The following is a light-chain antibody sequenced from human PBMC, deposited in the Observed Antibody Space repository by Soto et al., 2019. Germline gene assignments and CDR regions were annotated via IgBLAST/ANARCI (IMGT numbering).Light chain of an antibody. J-gene: IGLJ3*02. CDR2: EVT. CDR1: SSDVGSYNY. Sequence: QSALTQPASMSGSPGQSITISCTGTSSDVGSYNYVSWYQQYPGKAPKLIIYEVTNRPSGVSNRFSGSKSGNTASLTISGLQADDEADYYCSSYTTSTTLVLFGGGTKLTVL. CDR3: SSYTTSTTLVL. V-gene: IGLV2-14*01.